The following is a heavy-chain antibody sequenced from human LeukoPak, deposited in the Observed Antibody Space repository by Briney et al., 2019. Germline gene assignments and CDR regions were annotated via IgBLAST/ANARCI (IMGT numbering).Heavy chain of an antibody. J-gene: IGHJ4*02. Sequence: PGGSLRLSCATSGFTFSSYSMNWVPQAPGRGLEWVSFISGSSTYIYYADSVKGRFTISRDNTKSSLSLQMNSLRAEDTAVYYCARPGRLNEVPDAFDIWGQGTLVTVSS. V-gene: IGHV3-21*01. D-gene: IGHD1-1*01. CDR3: ARPGRLNEVPDAFDI. CDR2: ISGSSTYI. CDR1: GFTFSSYS.